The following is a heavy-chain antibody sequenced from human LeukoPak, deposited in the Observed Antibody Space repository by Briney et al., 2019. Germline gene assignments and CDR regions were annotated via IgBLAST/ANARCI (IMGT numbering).Heavy chain of an antibody. CDR2: ISGSGGST. CDR1: GFTFSSYG. CDR3: ARETPHNDF. Sequence: GGSLRPSCAASGFTFSSYGMSWVRQAPGKGLEWVSAISGSGGSTYYADSVKGRFTISRDNSKNTLYGQMNTLRADDTAIYYCARETPHNDFWGQGTLVTVSS. V-gene: IGHV3-23*01. J-gene: IGHJ4*02.